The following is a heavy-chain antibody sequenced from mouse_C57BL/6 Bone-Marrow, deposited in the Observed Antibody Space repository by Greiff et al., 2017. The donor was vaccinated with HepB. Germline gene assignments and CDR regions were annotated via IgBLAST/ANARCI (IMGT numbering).Heavy chain of an antibody. Sequence: QVQLQQPGAELVMPGASVKLSCKASGYTFTSYWMHWVKQRPGQGLEWIGEIDPSDSYTNYNQKFKGKSTLTVDKSSSTAYMQLSSLTSEDSAVYYCASECPYYYGSSYDYAMDYWGQGTSVTVSS. J-gene: IGHJ4*01. V-gene: IGHV1-69*01. CDR2: IDPSDSYT. CDR3: ASECPYYYGSSYDYAMDY. CDR1: GYTFTSYW. D-gene: IGHD1-1*01.